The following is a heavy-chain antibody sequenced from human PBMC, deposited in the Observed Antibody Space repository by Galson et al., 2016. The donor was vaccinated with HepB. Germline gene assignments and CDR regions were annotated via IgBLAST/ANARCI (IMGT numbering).Heavy chain of an antibody. CDR1: GFTFSNYG. CDR3: ARDGIPSPQDIGGRLPPPYYYGMDV. J-gene: IGHJ6*02. CDR2: IWYYGSKK. Sequence: SLRLSCAASGFTFSNYGMHWVRQAPGKGLEWVALIWYYGSKKYYAESVKGRLTISRDNSKNTLDLQMNSLRAEDTAVYYCARDGIPSPQDIGGRLPPPYYYGMDVWGQGTAVTVSS. V-gene: IGHV3-33*01. D-gene: IGHD6-6*01.